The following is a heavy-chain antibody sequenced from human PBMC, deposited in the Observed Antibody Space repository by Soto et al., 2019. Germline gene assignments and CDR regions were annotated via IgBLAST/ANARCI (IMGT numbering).Heavy chain of an antibody. CDR3: ARHGTFWGDTPRWVDP. V-gene: IGHV4-39*01. J-gene: IGHJ5*02. CDR2: LYDNENDRN. Sequence: QLQLQESGPGLVKPSETLSLTCTVSGGSIKGTGYFWAWIRQSPGKGLEWIASLYDNENDRNYYNPALKSRVTISADTSKNKLSLRLTLVTAADTAVYFCARHGTFWGDTPRWVDPWGQGTLVTVSS. CDR1: GGSIKGTGYF. D-gene: IGHD2-21*01.